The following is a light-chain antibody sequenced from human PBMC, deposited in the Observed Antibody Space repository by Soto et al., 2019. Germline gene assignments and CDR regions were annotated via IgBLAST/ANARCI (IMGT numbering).Light chain of an antibody. V-gene: IGLV2-8*01. Sequence: QSALTQPPSASGSPGQSVTISCTGTSSDVGGYKYGSWYQQHPGKAPKLMIFEVNKRPSGVPDRFSGSKSGNTASLTVSGLQYEDEADYYCSSYAGSNNLGVFGTGTKLTVL. CDR2: EVN. J-gene: IGLJ1*01. CDR1: SSDVGGYKY. CDR3: SSYAGSNNLGV.